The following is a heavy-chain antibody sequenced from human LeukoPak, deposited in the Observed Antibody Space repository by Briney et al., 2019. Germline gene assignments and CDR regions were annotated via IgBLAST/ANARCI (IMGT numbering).Heavy chain of an antibody. Sequence: GASVKVSCKASGYTFTSYDINWVRQATGQGPEWMGWMNPNSGNTGYAQKFQGRVTMTRNTSISTAYMELSSLRSEDTAVYYCARGAPDFWSGYSYDAFDIWGQGTMVTVSS. CDR3: ARGAPDFWSGYSYDAFDI. D-gene: IGHD3-3*01. V-gene: IGHV1-8*01. CDR1: GYTFTSYD. CDR2: MNPNSGNT. J-gene: IGHJ3*02.